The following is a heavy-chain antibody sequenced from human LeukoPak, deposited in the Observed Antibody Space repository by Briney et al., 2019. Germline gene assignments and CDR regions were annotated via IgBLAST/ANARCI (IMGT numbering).Heavy chain of an antibody. CDR2: INHSGST. Sequence: PSETLSLTCAVYGGSFSGYYWSWIRQPPGKGLEWIGEINHSGSTNYNPSLKSRVTISVDTSKNQFSLKLSSVTAADTAVYYCARDDILTGYPFDYWGQGTLVNVSS. CDR1: GGSFSGYY. CDR3: ARDDILTGYPFDY. J-gene: IGHJ4*02. V-gene: IGHV4-34*01. D-gene: IGHD3-9*01.